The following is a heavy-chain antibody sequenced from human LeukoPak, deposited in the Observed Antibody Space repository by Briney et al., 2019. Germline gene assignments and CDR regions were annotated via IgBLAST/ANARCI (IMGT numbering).Heavy chain of an antibody. CDR2: FDPEDGET. D-gene: IGHD6-13*01. CDR1: GYTLTELS. Sequence: ASVKVSCKVSGYTLTELSMHWVRQAPGKGLEWMGGFDPEDGETIYAQKFQGRVTMTEDTSTDTAYMELSSLRSEDTAVYYCATLRSYWYSSSWYVAFDIWGQGTMATVSS. V-gene: IGHV1-24*01. CDR3: ATLRSYWYSSSWYVAFDI. J-gene: IGHJ3*02.